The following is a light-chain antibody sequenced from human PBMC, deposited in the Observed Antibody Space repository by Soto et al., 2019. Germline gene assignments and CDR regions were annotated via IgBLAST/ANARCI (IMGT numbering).Light chain of an antibody. J-gene: IGKJ1*01. CDR2: GAS. CDR3: QQYGGSART. V-gene: IGKV3-20*01. CDR1: QSINNNY. Sequence: EILLTQSPGTLSLSPGERATLSCRASQSINNNYLAWYQQKRGQAPRLLIYGASSRATGIPDRFSGSGSGTDFTLTISRLEPEDFAVYYCQQYGGSARTFGQGTKVEIK.